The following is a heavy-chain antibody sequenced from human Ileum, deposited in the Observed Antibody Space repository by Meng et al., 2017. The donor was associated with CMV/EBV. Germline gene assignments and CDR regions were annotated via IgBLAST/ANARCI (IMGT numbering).Heavy chain of an antibody. CDR3: AREGGIAVASGFDY. J-gene: IGHJ4*02. CDR1: GFTVSSNY. V-gene: IGHV3-53*01. CDR2: IHTDGTA. D-gene: IGHD6-19*01. Sequence: GESLKISCAASGFTVSSNYMSWVRQAPGKGLEWVSVIHTDGTAYYADSVKGRFTISRDSSKNTLYLQMNSLRADDAAIYYCAREGGIAVASGFDYWGQGTLVTVSS.